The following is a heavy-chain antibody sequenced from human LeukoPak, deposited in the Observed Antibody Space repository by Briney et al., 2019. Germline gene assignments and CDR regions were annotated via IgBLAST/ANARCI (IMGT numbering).Heavy chain of an antibody. CDR1: GVSISSGAYY. J-gene: IGHJ4*02. V-gene: IGHV4-31*03. CDR2: IYYSAST. Sequence: SETLSLTCTVSGVSISSGAYYWSWIRPHPGNGLGWMGYIYYSASTYYNPSIKSRVTLSVDTSKYQFSLRLTSVTAADTAVYYCARVRQGYSTSSYGWHFDYWGQGALVTVSS. D-gene: IGHD6-6*01. CDR3: ARVRQGYSTSSYGWHFDY.